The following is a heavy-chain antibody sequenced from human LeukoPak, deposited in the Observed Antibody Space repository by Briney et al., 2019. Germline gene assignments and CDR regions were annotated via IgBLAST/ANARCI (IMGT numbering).Heavy chain of an antibody. CDR1: GFTFSSYA. CDR2: ISYDGGNK. Sequence: GGSLRLSCGASGFTFSSYAMHWVRQAPGKGLEWVAVISYDGGNKYYADSVKGRFTISRDNSKNTLSLQMNSLRAEDTAVYYCARDSSPYSSGWHYYFDYWGQGTLVTVSS. D-gene: IGHD6-19*01. V-gene: IGHV3-30*04. CDR3: ARDSSPYSSGWHYYFDY. J-gene: IGHJ4*02.